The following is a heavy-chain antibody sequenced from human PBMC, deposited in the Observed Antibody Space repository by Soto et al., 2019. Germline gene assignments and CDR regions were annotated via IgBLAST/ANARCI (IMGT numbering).Heavy chain of an antibody. D-gene: IGHD2-2*01. CDR1: GGSFSGYY. Sequence: SETLSLTCAVYGGSFSGYYWSWIRQPPGKGLEWIGEINHSGSTNYNPSLKSRVTISVDTSKNQFSLKLSSVTAADTAVYYCARLSAPIIVVVPAAIPPRDYYYYMDVWGKGTTVTVSS. CDR3: ARLSAPIIVVVPAAIPPRDYYYYMDV. J-gene: IGHJ6*03. CDR2: INHSGST. V-gene: IGHV4-34*01.